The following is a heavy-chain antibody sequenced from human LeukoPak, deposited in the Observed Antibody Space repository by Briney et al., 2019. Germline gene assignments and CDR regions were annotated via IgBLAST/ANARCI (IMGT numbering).Heavy chain of an antibody. J-gene: IGHJ4*02. CDR3: ARVAAATTNPRFDF. CDR2: IGYTGDT. Sequence: SETLSLTCTVSGDSISSGAYYWSWVRQLPEKGLDWIGYIGYTGDTYYNPFLRSRTTISKDTSKTQFSLRLDSLTAADTAVYYCARVAAATTNPRFDFWGQGTLVTVSS. CDR1: GDSISSGAYY. V-gene: IGHV4-31*03. D-gene: IGHD1-1*01.